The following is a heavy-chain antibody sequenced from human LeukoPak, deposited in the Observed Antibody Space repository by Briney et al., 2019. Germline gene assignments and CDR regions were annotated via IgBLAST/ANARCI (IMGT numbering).Heavy chain of an antibody. Sequence: PGGSLRLSCAASGFTFSSYGMHWVRQAPGKGLEWVAVISYDGSNKYYADSVKGRFTISRDNSKNTLYLQMNSLRAEDTAVYYCARDSGYYEPMSYWGQGTLVTVSS. V-gene: IGHV3-30*03. CDR2: ISYDGSNK. CDR1: GFTFSSYG. J-gene: IGHJ4*02. CDR3: ARDSGYYEPMSY. D-gene: IGHD3-22*01.